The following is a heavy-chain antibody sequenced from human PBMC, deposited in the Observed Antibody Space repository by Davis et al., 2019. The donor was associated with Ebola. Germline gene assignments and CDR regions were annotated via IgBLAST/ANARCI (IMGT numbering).Heavy chain of an antibody. CDR1: GASISSDNW. D-gene: IGHD3-10*01. V-gene: IGHV4-4*02. CDR3: ARARGSGAWFDP. CDR2: IYHRGRT. Sequence: MPSETLSLTCAVSGASISSDNWWSWVRQPPGKGLEWIGVIYHRGRTNYNPSLKSRVTISVDTSKNQFSLKLSSVTAADTAVYYCARARGSGAWFDPWGQGTLVTVSS. J-gene: IGHJ5*02.